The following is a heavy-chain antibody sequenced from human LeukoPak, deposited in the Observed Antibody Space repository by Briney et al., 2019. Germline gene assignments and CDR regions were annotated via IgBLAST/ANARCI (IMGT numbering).Heavy chain of an antibody. J-gene: IGHJ2*01. Sequence: TSETLSLTCAVSGYSISSGSYWGWIRQPSGKGLEWIGSIYQSGSSAYNPSLKSRVTISIDTSKNQFSLKLSSVTAADTAVYYCAREAVYSLAYFDLWGRGTLVTVSS. CDR2: IYQSGSS. D-gene: IGHD5-18*01. CDR1: GYSISSGSY. CDR3: AREAVYSLAYFDL. V-gene: IGHV4-38-2*02.